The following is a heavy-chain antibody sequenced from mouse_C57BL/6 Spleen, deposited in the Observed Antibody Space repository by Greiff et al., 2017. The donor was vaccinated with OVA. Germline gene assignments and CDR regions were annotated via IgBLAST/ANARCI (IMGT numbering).Heavy chain of an antibody. J-gene: IGHJ3*01. Sequence: DVHLVESGGGLVQPGGSLSLSCAASGFTFTDYYMSWVRQPPGKALEWMGFIRNKANGYTTEYSASVKGRFTISRANSPIILYLQLNSLRAEDSATYYCARYIYGSGFAYWGQGTLVTVSA. CDR2: IRNKANGYTT. CDR1: GFTFTDYY. V-gene: IGHV7-3*01. CDR3: ARYIYGSGFAY. D-gene: IGHD1-1*01.